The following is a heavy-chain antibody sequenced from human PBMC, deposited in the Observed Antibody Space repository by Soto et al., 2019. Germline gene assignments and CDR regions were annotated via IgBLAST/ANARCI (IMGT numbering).Heavy chain of an antibody. CDR2: INHSGST. CDR3: ARGLSYSNYYYYYYGMDV. Sequence: SETLSLTCAVYGGSFSGYYWSWIRQPPGKGLEWIGEINHSGSTNYNPSLKSRVTISVDTSKNQFSLKLSSVTAADTAVYYCARGLSYSNYYYYYYGMDVWGQGTTVTVSS. D-gene: IGHD4-4*01. CDR1: GGSFSGYY. V-gene: IGHV4-34*01. J-gene: IGHJ6*02.